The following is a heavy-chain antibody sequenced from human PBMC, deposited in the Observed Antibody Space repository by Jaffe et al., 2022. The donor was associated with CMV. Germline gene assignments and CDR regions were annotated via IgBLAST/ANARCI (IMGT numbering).Heavy chain of an antibody. V-gene: IGHV3-30*18. CDR2: ISYDGSNK. CDR1: GFTFSSYG. CDR3: AKNWYYDSSGYSYYYYYGMDV. D-gene: IGHD3-22*01. J-gene: IGHJ6*02. Sequence: QVQLVESGGGVVQPGRSLRLSCAASGFTFSSYGMHWVRQAPGKGLEWVAVISYDGSNKYYADSVKGRFTISRDNSKNTLYLQMNSLRAEDTAVYYCAKNWYYDSSGYSYYYYYGMDVWGQGTTVTVSS.